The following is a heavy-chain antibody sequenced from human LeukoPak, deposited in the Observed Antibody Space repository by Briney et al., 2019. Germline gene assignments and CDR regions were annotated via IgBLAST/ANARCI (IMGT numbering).Heavy chain of an antibody. CDR2: IYHSGAT. V-gene: IGHV4-4*02. D-gene: IGHD3-16*02. Sequence: SETLSLTCAVSGDSITSDNWWSWVRPSPGKGLEWIGEIYHSGATNYTPSLKSRVTISLDEPKNQFSLKVTSVTAADTAVYYCSRANRGTYLMYWGRGTLVTVSS. CDR3: SRANRGTYLMY. J-gene: IGHJ4*02. CDR1: GDSITSDNW.